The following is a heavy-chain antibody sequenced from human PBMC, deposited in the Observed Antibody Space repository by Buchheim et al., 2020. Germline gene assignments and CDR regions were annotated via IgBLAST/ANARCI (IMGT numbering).Heavy chain of an antibody. D-gene: IGHD3/OR15-3a*01. V-gene: IGHV4-59*13. J-gene: IGHJ6*02. CDR1: SGSMSSYY. Sequence: QVQLQESGPGLVKPSESLALICTVSSGSMSSYYWNWIRQFPGKRLEWIGYVYYSGSVNYNPSLESRLTISLDRSKNQFSLKLTTVTAADTAVYYCARGSQRDFWTSSYGMDLWGQGAT. CDR3: ARGSQRDFWTSSYGMDL. CDR2: VYYSGSV.